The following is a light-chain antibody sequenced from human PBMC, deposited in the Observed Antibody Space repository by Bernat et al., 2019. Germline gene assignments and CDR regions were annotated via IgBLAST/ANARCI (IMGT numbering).Light chain of an antibody. CDR3: QQAYSTPRT. V-gene: IGKV1-39*01. Sequence: DIQMTQSPSSLSASVGDRVTITCRTRQIINTYFNWYQQKPGKAPKLLIYAAPSSQSGVPSRFSGSGSGTDFTLTISSLQPEGFATYYCQQAYSTPRTFGQGTKVEI. J-gene: IGKJ1*01. CDR2: AAP. CDR1: QIINTY.